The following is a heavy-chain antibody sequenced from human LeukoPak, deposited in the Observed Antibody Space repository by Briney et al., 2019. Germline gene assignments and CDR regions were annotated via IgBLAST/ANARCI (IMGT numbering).Heavy chain of an antibody. CDR1: GGSISNYY. D-gene: IGHD3-22*01. Sequence: SETLSLTCTVSGGSISNYYWSWIRQPPGKGLEWIGCIFYSGSTSYNPSLKSRVSISVDTSKNQFSLKVTSVTAADSAVYYCARHYDSSAYWYYFDSWSQGTLVTVSS. CDR2: IFYSGST. J-gene: IGHJ4*02. CDR3: ARHYDSSAYWYYFDS. V-gene: IGHV4-59*08.